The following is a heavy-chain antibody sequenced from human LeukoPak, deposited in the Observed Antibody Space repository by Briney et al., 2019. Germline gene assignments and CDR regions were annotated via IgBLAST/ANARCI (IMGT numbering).Heavy chain of an antibody. D-gene: IGHD5-24*01. CDR1: GYSISTGNY. CDR3: ARDKAPLGPAQYNCFDP. Sequence: PSETLSLTCAVSGYSISTGNYWGWIRQPPGKGLEWIGSIYHTGSTYYNPSLKSRVTISVDTSKNQFSLKLNSVTAADTAVYYFARDKAPLGPAQYNCFDPWGQGTLVTVSS. J-gene: IGHJ5*02. V-gene: IGHV4-38-2*02. CDR2: IYHTGST.